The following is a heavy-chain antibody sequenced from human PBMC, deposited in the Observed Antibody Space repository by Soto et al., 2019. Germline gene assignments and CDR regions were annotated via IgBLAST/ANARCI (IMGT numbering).Heavy chain of an antibody. CDR2: ISYDGSNK. Sequence: TFSSYGMHWVRQAPGKGLEWVAVISYDGSNKYYADSVKGRFTISRDNSKNTLSLQMNSLRTEDTAVYYCAKYSSGWQYYYYPMDVWGQGTTVTVSS. J-gene: IGHJ6*02. CDR3: AKYSSGWQYYYYPMDV. CDR1: TFSSYG. V-gene: IGHV3-30*18. D-gene: IGHD6-19*01.